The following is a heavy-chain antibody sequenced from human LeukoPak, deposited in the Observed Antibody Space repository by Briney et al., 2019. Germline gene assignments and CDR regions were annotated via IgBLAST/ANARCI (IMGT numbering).Heavy chain of an antibody. V-gene: IGHV3-30*04. CDR3: ARDLYYYDSSGYYYDSFFGY. D-gene: IGHD3-22*01. J-gene: IGHJ4*02. CDR2: ISYDVSNK. Sequence: GGSLRLSCAASGFTFSSYAMHWVRQAPGKGLEWEAVISYDVSNKYYADSVKGRFTISRDNSKNTLYLQMNSLRAEDTAVYYCARDLYYYDSSGYYYDSFFGYWGQGTLVTVSS. CDR1: GFTFSSYA.